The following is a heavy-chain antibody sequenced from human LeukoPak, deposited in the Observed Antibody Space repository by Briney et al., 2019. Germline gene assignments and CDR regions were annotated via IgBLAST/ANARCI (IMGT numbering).Heavy chain of an antibody. D-gene: IGHD1-26*01. V-gene: IGHV1-8*01. CDR2: MNPNSGNT. J-gene: IGHJ6*03. CDR1: GYTFTSYD. Sequence: ASVKVSCKASGYTFTSYDINWVRQATGQGLEWMGWMNPNSGNTGYAQKFQGRVTMTRNTSISTAYMELSSLRSDDTAVYYCARGGSSYYYYYYMDVWGKGTTVTVSS. CDR3: ARGGSSYYYYYYMDV.